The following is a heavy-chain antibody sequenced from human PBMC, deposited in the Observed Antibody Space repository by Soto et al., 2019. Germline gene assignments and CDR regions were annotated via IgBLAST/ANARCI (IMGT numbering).Heavy chain of an antibody. CDR2: ISGSDDST. V-gene: IGHV3-23*01. CDR1: GFTFSSYA. Sequence: EVQLLESGGGLVQPGGSLRLSCAASGFTFSSYAMSWVRQAPGKGLEWVSVISGSDDSTYYADSVKGRFTISRDNSKNTVDLQMNSLRAEDTAVYYCAKRSSSSTFGYWGQGTLVTVSS. D-gene: IGHD6-6*01. J-gene: IGHJ4*02. CDR3: AKRSSSSTFGY.